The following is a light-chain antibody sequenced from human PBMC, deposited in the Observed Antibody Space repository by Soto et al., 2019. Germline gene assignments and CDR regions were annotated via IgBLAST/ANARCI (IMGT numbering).Light chain of an antibody. Sequence: DMEMTQSPSSLSASVGDRVTITCRASQSISNYLNWYQHKPGKVPKLLIYAASSLQSGVPTRFSGSGSGTDFTLTINSLQPEGFATYYCQQSYGTPLTGGGGTKIEIK. CDR1: QSISNY. CDR3: QQSYGTPLT. CDR2: AAS. J-gene: IGKJ4*01. V-gene: IGKV1-39*01.